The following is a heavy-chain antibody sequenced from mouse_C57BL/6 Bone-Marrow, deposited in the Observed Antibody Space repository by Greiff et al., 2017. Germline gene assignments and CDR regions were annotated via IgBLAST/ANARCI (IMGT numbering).Heavy chain of an antibody. Sequence: QVQLQQPGAELVRPGTSVQLSCKASGYTFTSYWMHWVKQRPGQGLEWIGVIDPSDSYTNYNQKFKGKATLTVDTSSSTAYMQLSSLTSEDSAVYHCANPTLDYWGQGTSVTVSS. V-gene: IGHV1-59*01. CDR2: IDPSDSYT. CDR3: ANPTLDY. J-gene: IGHJ4*01. D-gene: IGHD1-1*01. CDR1: GYTFTSYW.